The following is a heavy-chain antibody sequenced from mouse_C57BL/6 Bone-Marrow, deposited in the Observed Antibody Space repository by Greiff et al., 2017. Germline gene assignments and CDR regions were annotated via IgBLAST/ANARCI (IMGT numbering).Heavy chain of an antibody. CDR2: ISYDGSN. Sequence: DVQLQESGPGLVKPSQSLSLTCSVTGYSITSGYYWNWIRQFPGNKLEWMGYISYDGSNNYNPSLKNRISITRDTSKNQFFLKLNSVTTEDPATYYCAKYYYGSSYVGVFDVCGTGTTVTVSS. CDR3: AKYYYGSSYVGVFDV. V-gene: IGHV3-6*01. CDR1: GYSITSGYY. J-gene: IGHJ1*03. D-gene: IGHD1-1*01.